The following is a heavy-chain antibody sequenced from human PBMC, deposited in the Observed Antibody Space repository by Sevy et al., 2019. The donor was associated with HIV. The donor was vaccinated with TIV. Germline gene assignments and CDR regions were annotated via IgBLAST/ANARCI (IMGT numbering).Heavy chain of an antibody. D-gene: IGHD3-22*01. CDR3: ARGNSGSFDY. CDR2: IKQDESEK. J-gene: IGHJ4*02. CDR1: GFSFSSYW. Sequence: GGSLRLSCAASGFSFSSYWMHWVRQAPGKGLEWVANIKQDESEKYYVASVKGRFTISRDNAKNSVYLQMNSLRPEDTAIYYCARGNSGSFDYWGQGTLVTFSS. V-gene: IGHV3-7*04.